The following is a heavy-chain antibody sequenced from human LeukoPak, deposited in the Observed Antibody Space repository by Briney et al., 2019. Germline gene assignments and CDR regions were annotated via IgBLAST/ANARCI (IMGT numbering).Heavy chain of an antibody. CDR1: GSTFTSYG. D-gene: IGHD6-19*01. V-gene: IGHV1-18*01. Sequence: ASVKASCKASGSTFTSYGISWVRQAPGQGLEWMGWISAYNGNTNYAQRFQGRVTMTRDTSISTAYMELSRLRSDDTAVYYCARDLGIAVAGTGYWGQGTLVTVSS. CDR3: ARDLGIAVAGTGY. CDR2: ISAYNGNT. J-gene: IGHJ4*02.